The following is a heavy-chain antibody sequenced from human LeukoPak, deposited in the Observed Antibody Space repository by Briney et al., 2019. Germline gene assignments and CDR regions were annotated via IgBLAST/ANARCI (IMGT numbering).Heavy chain of an antibody. CDR1: GFTFGDYA. Sequence: PGGSLRLSCTASGFTFGDYAMSWFRQAPGKGLEWVSFIRSKSYGGTTKYAASVKGRFTISRDDSRSIAYLQMNSLKTEDTAVYYCTRSYDDFWRGYFSYWGQGTLVSVAS. V-gene: IGHV3-49*03. CDR3: TRSYDDFWRGYFSY. D-gene: IGHD3-3*01. CDR2: IRSKSYGGTT. J-gene: IGHJ4*02.